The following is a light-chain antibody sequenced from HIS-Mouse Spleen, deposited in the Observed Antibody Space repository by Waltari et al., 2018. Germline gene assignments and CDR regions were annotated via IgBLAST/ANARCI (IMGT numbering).Light chain of an antibody. CDR3: SSYTSSSFNVV. CDR1: SSDVGGYHY. J-gene: IGLJ2*01. Sequence: QSALTQPASVSGSPGQSITISCTGTSSDVGGYHYVSWYQQHPGKAPKLIIYDVSNRPSEVSNRCSGAKSGNTASLTISGIQAEDEADYYCSSYTSSSFNVVFGGGTKLTVL. CDR2: DVS. V-gene: IGLV2-14*03.